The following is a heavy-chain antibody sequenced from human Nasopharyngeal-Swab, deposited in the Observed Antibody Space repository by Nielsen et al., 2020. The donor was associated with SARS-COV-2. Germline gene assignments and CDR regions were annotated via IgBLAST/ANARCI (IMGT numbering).Heavy chain of an antibody. CDR3: AKYLGSGNYEAFCDY. CDR2: IGSAGNT. Sequence: GESLKISCAASGFTFSTSALSWVRQAPGMGLEWVSTIGSAGNTFYADSVKGRFTISRDNSKNTVNLQMNSLRAEDTAVYYCAKYLGSGNYEAFCDYWGHGALVTVSS. J-gene: IGHJ4*01. D-gene: IGHD1-26*01. V-gene: IGHV3-23*01. CDR1: GFTFSTSA.